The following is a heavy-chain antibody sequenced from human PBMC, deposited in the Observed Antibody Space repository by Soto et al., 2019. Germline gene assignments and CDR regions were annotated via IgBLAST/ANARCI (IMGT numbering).Heavy chain of an antibody. CDR2: INPNSGGT. D-gene: IGHD3-22*01. V-gene: IGHV1-2*04. CDR3: ARDQKLDLGYYDSSGYLVSGGGDYYYGMDV. CDR1: GYTFTGYY. J-gene: IGHJ6*02. Sequence: GASVKVSCKASGYTFTGYYMHWVRQAPGQGLEWMGWINPNSGGTNYAQKFQGWVTMTRDTSISTAYMELSRLRSDDTAVYYCARDQKLDLGYYDSSGYLVSGGGDYYYGMDVWGQGTTVTVSS.